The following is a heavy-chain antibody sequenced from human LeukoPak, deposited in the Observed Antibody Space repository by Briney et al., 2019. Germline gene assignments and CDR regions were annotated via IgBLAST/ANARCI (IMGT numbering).Heavy chain of an antibody. CDR3: ARDHSKYYYDSSGYPQLYYFDY. Sequence: PGRSLRLSCAASGFTFNSYSMNWVRQAPGKGLEWVSSISSSSSYIYYADSVKGRFTISRDNAKNSLYLQMKSLRAEDTAVYYCARDHSKYYYDSSGYPQLYYFDYWGQRTLVTVSS. D-gene: IGHD3-22*01. CDR2: ISSSSSYI. CDR1: GFTFNSYS. J-gene: IGHJ4*02. V-gene: IGHV3-21*01.